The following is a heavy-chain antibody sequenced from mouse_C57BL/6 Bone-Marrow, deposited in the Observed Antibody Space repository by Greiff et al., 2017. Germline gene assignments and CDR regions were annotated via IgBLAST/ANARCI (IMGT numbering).Heavy chain of an antibody. J-gene: IGHJ4*01. CDR2: LNPSSGYT. V-gene: IGHV1-7*01. CDR1: GYTFTSYW. Sequence: VQLQESGAELAKPGASVKLSCKASGYTFTSYWMHWVKQRPGQGLEWIGYLNPSSGYTKYNQKFKDKATLTADKSYSPAYMQRSSLQDEDSAVYYCARWGDYGSMDYWGPGTSVTVSS. D-gene: IGHD2-4*01. CDR3: ARWGDYGSMDY.